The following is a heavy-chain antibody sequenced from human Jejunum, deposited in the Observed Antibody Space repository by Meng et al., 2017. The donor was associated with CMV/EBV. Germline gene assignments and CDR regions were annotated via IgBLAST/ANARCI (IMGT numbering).Heavy chain of an antibody. Sequence: LGGTGAGSMVPGGCLGLSGAASGFSFSSNWKPWVRQRAWKGLLCVSHINIDWSDTNYADSVKGRFTISRENSKNTLDLKMNSLRDEDTAVYYCARVEQEMCWGQGTLVTVSS. CDR2: INIDWSDT. CDR1: GFSFSSNW. D-gene: IGHD1/OR15-1a*01. CDR3: ARVEQEMC. V-gene: IGHV3-74*01. J-gene: IGHJ4*02.